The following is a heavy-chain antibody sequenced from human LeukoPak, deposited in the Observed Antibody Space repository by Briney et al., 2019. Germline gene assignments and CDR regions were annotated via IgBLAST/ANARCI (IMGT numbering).Heavy chain of an antibody. D-gene: IGHD2-8*01. CDR1: GGTFSSYA. V-gene: IGHV1-69*04. CDR3: ARDDLYCTNGVCYSSFGLHFDY. CDR2: IIPILGIA. J-gene: IGHJ4*02. Sequence: AASVKVSCKASGGTFSSYAISWVRQAPGQGLEWMGRIIPILGIANYAQKFQGRVTITADKSTSTAYMELSSLRSEDKAVYYCARDDLYCTNGVCYSSFGLHFDYWGQGTLVTVSS.